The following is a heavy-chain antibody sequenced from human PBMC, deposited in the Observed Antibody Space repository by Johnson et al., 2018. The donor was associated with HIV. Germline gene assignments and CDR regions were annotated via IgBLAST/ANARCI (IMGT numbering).Heavy chain of an antibody. V-gene: IGHV3-30*02. CDR3: ARVQIAARWSDALHF. Sequence: QVQLVESGGGLVQPGGSLRLSCAASGFTFSTFGMHWVRQAPGKGLEWVSFKRYDGSNKYYADFVKGRFTTSRDNSKNTLYLVMNRLRPEDTAVYYCARVQIAARWSDALHFWGQGTKVTVSS. D-gene: IGHD6-6*01. CDR2: KRYDGSNK. J-gene: IGHJ3*01. CDR1: GFTFSTFG.